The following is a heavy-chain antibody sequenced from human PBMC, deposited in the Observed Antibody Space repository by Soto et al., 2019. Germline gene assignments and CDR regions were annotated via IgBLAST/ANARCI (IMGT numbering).Heavy chain of an antibody. J-gene: IGHJ6*02. CDR3: ARIRATGTTWYYYYGMDV. CDR2: IDWDDDK. CDR1: GFSLSTSGMC. V-gene: IGHV2-70*01. Sequence: SGPTLVNPTQTLTLTCTFSGFSLSTSGMCGSWIRQPPGKALEWLALIDWDDDKYYSTSLKTRLTISKDTSKNQVVLTMTNMDPVDTATYYCARIRATGTTWYYYYGMDVWGHGTTVTVSS. D-gene: IGHD1-1*01.